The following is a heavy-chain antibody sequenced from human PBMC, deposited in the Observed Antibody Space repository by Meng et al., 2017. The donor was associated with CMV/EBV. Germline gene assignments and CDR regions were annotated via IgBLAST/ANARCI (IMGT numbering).Heavy chain of an antibody. D-gene: IGHD4-23*01. CDR3: ARVAYGGTLVEY. CDR2: ISGGGGST. CDR1: GFTCISCA. V-gene: IGHV3-23*01. J-gene: IGHJ4*02. Sequence: SCAGGGFTCISCAWRWGRRASGKGLEWVVAISGGGGSTYYAYSVRGRFTISRDNAKNSQYRQMNRLGAEDTAGYYCARVAYGGTLVEYWGQGTLVTVSS.